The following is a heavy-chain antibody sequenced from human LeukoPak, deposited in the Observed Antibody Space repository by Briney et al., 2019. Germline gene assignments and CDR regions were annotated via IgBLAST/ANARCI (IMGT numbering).Heavy chain of an antibody. D-gene: IGHD6-13*01. J-gene: IGHJ4*02. CDR2: ISSSSSYI. Sequence: PGGSLRLSCAASGFTFSSYSMNWVRQAPGKGLEWVSSISSSSSYIYYADSVKGRFTISRDNAKNSLYLQMNSLRAEDTAVYYCARASSSRSNGGFDYWGQGTLVTVSS. CDR3: ARASSSRSNGGFDY. V-gene: IGHV3-21*01. CDR1: GFTFSSYS.